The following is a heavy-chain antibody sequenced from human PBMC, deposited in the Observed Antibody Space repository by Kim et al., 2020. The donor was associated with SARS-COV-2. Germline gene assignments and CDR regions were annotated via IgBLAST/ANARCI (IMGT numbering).Heavy chain of an antibody. CDR3: ARFTPRDVWGSYRSEVWFDP. CDR2: INHSGST. D-gene: IGHD3-16*02. CDR1: GGSFSGYY. V-gene: IGHV4-34*01. J-gene: IGHJ5*02. Sequence: SETLSLTCAVYGGSFSGYYWSWIRQPPGKGLEWIGEINHSGSTNYNPSLKSRVTISVDTSKNQFSLKLSSVTAADTAVYYCARFTPRDVWGSYRSEVWFDPWGQGTLVTVSS.